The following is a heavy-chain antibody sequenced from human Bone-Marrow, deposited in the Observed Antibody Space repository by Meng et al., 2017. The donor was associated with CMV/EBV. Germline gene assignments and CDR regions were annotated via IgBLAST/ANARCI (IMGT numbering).Heavy chain of an antibody. Sequence: GESLKISCAASGFTFSNYSMNWVRQAPGKGLEWVAVISYDGSNKYYADSVKGRFTISRDNSKNTLYLQMNSLRAEDMAVYYCARDTPSSSGYHNWFDPWGQGTLVTVSS. CDR3: ARDTPSSSGYHNWFDP. V-gene: IGHV3-30*03. D-gene: IGHD3-22*01. CDR2: ISYDGSNK. CDR1: GFTFSNYS. J-gene: IGHJ5*02.